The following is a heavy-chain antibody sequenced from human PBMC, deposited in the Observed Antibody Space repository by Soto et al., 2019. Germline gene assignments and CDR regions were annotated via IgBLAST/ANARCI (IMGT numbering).Heavy chain of an antibody. CDR2: IYNGGTT. Sequence: QVQLQESGPGLVKPSQTLSLTCTVSGGSINTVNYFWSWIRQSPDKGLEWIGHIYNGGTTYNNPYLSNRVTIAVDTSSNLITLKLSSLCAADTAVYYSARGPSGYKVDYWGQGTLVTVSS. D-gene: IGHD1-1*01. V-gene: IGHV4-30-4*01. CDR3: ARGPSGYKVDY. CDR1: GGSINTVNYF. J-gene: IGHJ4*02.